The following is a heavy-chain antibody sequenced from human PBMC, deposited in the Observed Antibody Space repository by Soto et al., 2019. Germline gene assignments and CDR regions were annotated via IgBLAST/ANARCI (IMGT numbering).Heavy chain of an antibody. J-gene: IGHJ4*02. CDR2: ISWNSGSI. CDR1: GFTFDDYA. CDR3: AKDTQLVRGYFDY. Sequence: EVQLVESGGGLVQPGRSLRLSCAASGFTFDDYAMHWVRQAPGKGLEWVAGISWNSGSIGYADSVKGRFTISRDNAKNSLYLQMNSLRAEDTALYYCAKDTQLVRGYFDYWGQGTLVTVSS. D-gene: IGHD6-13*01. V-gene: IGHV3-9*01.